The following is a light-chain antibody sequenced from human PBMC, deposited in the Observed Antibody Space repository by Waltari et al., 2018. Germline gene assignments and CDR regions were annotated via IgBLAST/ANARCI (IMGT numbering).Light chain of an antibody. V-gene: IGLV2-14*01. CDR3: SSYTSSSTLVV. CDR2: EVS. Sequence: QSALTQPASASGSPGQSITISCTGTSGAVAGYNYVSWYQQHPGKAPKLMIYEVSNRPSGVSNRFSGSKSGNTASLTISGLQAEDEADYYCSSYTSSSTLVVFGGGTKLTVL. J-gene: IGLJ2*01. CDR1: SGAVAGYNY.